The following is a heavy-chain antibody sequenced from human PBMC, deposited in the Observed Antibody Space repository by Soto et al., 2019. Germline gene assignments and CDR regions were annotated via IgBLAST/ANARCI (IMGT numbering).Heavy chain of an antibody. CDR3: AKSGVYDYYYYMDV. J-gene: IGHJ6*03. Sequence: GGSLRLSCAASGFPFSSYAMSWVRQAPGKGLEWVSAISGSGGSTYYADSVKGRFTISRDNSKNTLYLQMNSLRAEDTAVYYCAKSGVYDYYYYMDVWGKGTTVTVSS. V-gene: IGHV3-23*01. CDR1: GFPFSSYA. CDR2: ISGSGGST. D-gene: IGHD1-26*01.